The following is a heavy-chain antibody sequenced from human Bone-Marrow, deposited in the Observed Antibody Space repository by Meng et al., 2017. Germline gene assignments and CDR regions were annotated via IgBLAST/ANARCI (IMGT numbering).Heavy chain of an antibody. CDR3: AILGSIQDYYYGMDV. D-gene: IGHD2/OR15-2a*01. Sequence: SETLSLTCAVYGGSFSGYYWSWIRQPPGKGLEWIGEINHSGSTNYNPSLKSRVTISVDTSKNQFSLKLSSVTAADTAVYYCAILGSIQDYYYGMDVWGQGTTVTV. V-gene: IGHV4-34*01. CDR1: GGSFSGYY. J-gene: IGHJ6*02. CDR2: INHSGST.